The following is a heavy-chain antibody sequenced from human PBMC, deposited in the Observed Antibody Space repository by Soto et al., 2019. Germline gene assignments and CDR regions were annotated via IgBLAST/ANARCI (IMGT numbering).Heavy chain of an antibody. CDR2: IIPIFGTA. J-gene: IGHJ6*02. D-gene: IGHD3-10*01. Sequence: QVQLVQSGAEVKKPGSSVKVSCKASGGTFSSYAISWVRQAPGQGLEWMGGIIPIFGTANYAQKFQGRVTITADESTSTAYMELSSLRSEDTAVYYCAGEGRYYYSYGMDVWGQGTTVTVSS. CDR1: GGTFSSYA. CDR3: AGEGRYYYSYGMDV. V-gene: IGHV1-69*01.